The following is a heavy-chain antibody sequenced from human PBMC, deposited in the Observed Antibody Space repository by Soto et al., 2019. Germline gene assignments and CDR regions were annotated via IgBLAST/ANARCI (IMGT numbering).Heavy chain of an antibody. CDR3: AKAYYYDSSGYYDNYYAMDV. V-gene: IGHV3-30*18. Sequence: GGSLRLSCDASGFTLSGFAMHWVRQAPGQGLEWVAVISNDGTNQYYSESVKGRFTITRDNSKNTLYLQMNNLRAEDTAVYYCAKAYYYDSSGYYDNYYAMDVWGQGTTVTVSS. J-gene: IGHJ6*02. D-gene: IGHD3-22*01. CDR1: GFTLSGFA. CDR2: ISNDGTNQ.